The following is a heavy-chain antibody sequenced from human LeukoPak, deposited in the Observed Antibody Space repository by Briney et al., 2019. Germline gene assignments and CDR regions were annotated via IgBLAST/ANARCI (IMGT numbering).Heavy chain of an antibody. J-gene: IGHJ3*02. CDR3: ARHAYYYDRSXXXEAFDI. V-gene: IGHV4-59*08. CDR2: XYYSGST. D-gene: IGHD3-22*01. CDR1: GGSIXXXX. Sequence: SLTXTVSGGSIXXXXXSWXXXXPXXGXEWXXXXYYSGSTNYKPSLKSRVTISVDTSKDQFSLKLSSVTAADTAVYYCARHAYYYDRSXXXEAFDIWGQGTXXXVSS.